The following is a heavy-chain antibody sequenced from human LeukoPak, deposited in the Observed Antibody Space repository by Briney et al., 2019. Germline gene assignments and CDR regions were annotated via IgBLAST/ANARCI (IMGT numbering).Heavy chain of an antibody. D-gene: IGHD3-10*01. CDR2: ISWNSGSI. Sequence: GGSLRLSCAASGFTFDDYAMHWVWQAPGKGLEWVSGISWNSGSIGYADSVQGRFTISRDNTKNILYLQMSSLRAEDMALYYCAKDTGSGSYYKFFYMDVWGKGTTVIVSS. J-gene: IGHJ6*03. CDR3: AKDTGSGSYYKFFYMDV. CDR1: GFTFDDYA. V-gene: IGHV3-9*03.